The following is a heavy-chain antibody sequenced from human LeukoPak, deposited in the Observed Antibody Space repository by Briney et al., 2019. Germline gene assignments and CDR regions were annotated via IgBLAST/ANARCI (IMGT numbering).Heavy chain of an antibody. J-gene: IGHJ4*02. D-gene: IGHD1-1*01. CDR3: ARHVSGTWNSFDY. CDR1: GYSFTTYW. Sequence: GESLKISCKGSGYSFTTYWIGWVRQMPGKGLEWMGTIYPGDSDTRYSPSFQGQVTISADKSINNAYVQWSSLKASDAAMYYCARHVSGTWNSFDYWGRGTLVTVS. CDR2: IYPGDSDT. V-gene: IGHV5-51*01.